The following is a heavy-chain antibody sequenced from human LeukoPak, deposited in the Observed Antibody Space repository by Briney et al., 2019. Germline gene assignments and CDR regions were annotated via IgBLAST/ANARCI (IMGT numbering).Heavy chain of an antibody. CDR1: GGTFSSYT. J-gene: IGHJ4*02. CDR2: IIPILGIA. CDR3: ARDSPYCSSTSCYNFDY. Sequence: SVKVSCKASGGTFSSYTISWVRQAPGQGLEWMGRIIPILGIANYAQKFQGRVTITADKSTSTAYRELSSLRSEDTAVYYCARDSPYCSSTSCYNFDYWGQGTLVTVSS. D-gene: IGHD2-2*02. V-gene: IGHV1-69*04.